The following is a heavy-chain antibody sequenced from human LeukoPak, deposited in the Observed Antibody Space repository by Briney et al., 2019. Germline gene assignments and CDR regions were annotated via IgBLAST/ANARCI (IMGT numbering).Heavy chain of an antibody. D-gene: IGHD3-10*01. CDR1: GYSFSNYY. V-gene: IGHV1-46*01. CDR2: INPRGGTT. CDR3: ARDSGWSNYDC. Sequence: ASVKVSCKTSGYSFSNYYIHWLRQAPGQGLEWVGQINPRGGTTANAQKFQGRVTMTRDTSTTTVYLDLGSLTSDDTAIYYCARDSGWSNYDCWGQGALVTASS. J-gene: IGHJ4*02.